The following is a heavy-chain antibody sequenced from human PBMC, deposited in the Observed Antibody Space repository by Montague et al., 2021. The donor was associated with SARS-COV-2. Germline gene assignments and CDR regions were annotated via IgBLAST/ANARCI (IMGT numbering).Heavy chain of an antibody. CDR3: VSGSAIFGVVIMSRGNGGYYFDY. D-gene: IGHD3-3*01. CDR1: GYTLTELS. J-gene: IGHJ4*02. CDR2: FDPEDGET. V-gene: IGHV1-24*01. Sequence: SVKVSCKVSGYTLTELSMHWVRQAPGKGFEWMGGFDPEDGETIYAQKFQGRVTMTEDTSTDTAYMELSSLRSEDTAVYYCVSGSAIFGVVIMSRGNGGYYFDYWGQGTLVTVSS.